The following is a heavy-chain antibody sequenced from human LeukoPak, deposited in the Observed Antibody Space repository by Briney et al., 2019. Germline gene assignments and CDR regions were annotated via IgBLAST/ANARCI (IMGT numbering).Heavy chain of an antibody. CDR2: ISGSDDST. J-gene: IGHJ4*02. Sequence: GGSLRLSCAASGFTFTGHNMNWVRQAPGKGLEWVSAISGSDDSTYYADSVQGRFTISRDNSKNTLYLQMNSLRAEDTAVYYCAKDLGLGDFWSGYHRYFDYWGQGTLVTVSS. V-gene: IGHV3-23*01. CDR3: AKDLGLGDFWSGYHRYFDY. CDR1: GFTFTGHN. D-gene: IGHD3-3*01.